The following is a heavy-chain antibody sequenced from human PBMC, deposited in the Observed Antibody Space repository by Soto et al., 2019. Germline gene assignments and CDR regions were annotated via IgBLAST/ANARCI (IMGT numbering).Heavy chain of an antibody. Sequence: ASVKVSCKASGYTFTSYYMHWVRQAPGQGLEWMGIINPSGGSTSYAQKFQGRVTMTRDTSTSTVYMELSSLRSEDTAVYYCARDWARHNSGVPPPDYYYGMDVWGQGTTVTVS. CDR3: ARDWARHNSGVPPPDYYYGMDV. D-gene: IGHD1-1*01. CDR2: INPSGGST. J-gene: IGHJ6*02. V-gene: IGHV1-46*01. CDR1: GYTFTSYY.